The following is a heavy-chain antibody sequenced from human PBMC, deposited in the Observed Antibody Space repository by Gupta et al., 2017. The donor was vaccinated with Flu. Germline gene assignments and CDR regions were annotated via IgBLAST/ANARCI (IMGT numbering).Heavy chain of an antibody. CDR3: VKMRASGDS. V-gene: IGHV3-66*02. J-gene: IGHJ4*02. CDR2: LYSGGST. CDR1: GFTVSSNY. Sequence: EVPLVESGGGLVQPGGSLRLSCAVSGFTVSSNYMSWVRQAPGKGLEWVAVLYSGGSTFYSDSVKGRFTIYGDNSENILYLQMNNLRFEDSAVYFCVKMRASGDSWGQGTLVTVSS.